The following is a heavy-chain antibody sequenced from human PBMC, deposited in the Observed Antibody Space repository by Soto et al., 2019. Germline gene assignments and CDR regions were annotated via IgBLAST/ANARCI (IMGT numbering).Heavy chain of an antibody. CDR2: INHSGST. V-gene: IGHV4-34*01. CDR3: ARAPPGDYGDYYFDY. J-gene: IGHJ4*02. Sequence: SETLSLTCAVYGGSFSGYYWSWIRQPPGKGLEWIGEINHSGSTNYNPSLKSRVTISVDTSKNQFSLKMIFVTAADTAVYYCARAPPGDYGDYYFDYWGQGTLVTVSS. D-gene: IGHD4-17*01. CDR1: GGSFSGYY.